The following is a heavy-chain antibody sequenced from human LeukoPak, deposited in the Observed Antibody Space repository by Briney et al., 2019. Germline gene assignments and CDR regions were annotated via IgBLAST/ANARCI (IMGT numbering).Heavy chain of an antibody. CDR3: ARLYYYGMDV. CDR2: IYHSGST. CDR1: GGSISSSNW. Sequence: PSETLSLTCAVSGGSISSSNWWSWVRQPPGQGLEWIGEIYHSGSTNYNPSLKSRVTISVDTSKNQFSLKLSSVTAADTAVYYCARLYYYGMDVWGQGTTVTVSS. V-gene: IGHV4-4*02. J-gene: IGHJ6*02.